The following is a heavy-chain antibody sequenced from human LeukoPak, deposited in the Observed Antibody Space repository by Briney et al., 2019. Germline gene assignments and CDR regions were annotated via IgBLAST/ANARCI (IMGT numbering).Heavy chain of an antibody. CDR3: AKAVAARWLDP. D-gene: IGHD6-19*01. V-gene: IGHV3-7*01. Sequence: GGSLRLSCAASGFTFSSYWMSWVRQAPGKGLECVAKIKEDGSEKNYVDSVKGRFTISRDNAKNSLYLQMNSLRAEDTAVYYCAKAVAARWLDPWGQGTLVIVSS. CDR2: IKEDGSEK. J-gene: IGHJ5*02. CDR1: GFTFSSYW.